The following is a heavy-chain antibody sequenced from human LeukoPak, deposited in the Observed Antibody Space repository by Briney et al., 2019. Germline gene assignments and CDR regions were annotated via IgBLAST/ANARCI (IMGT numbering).Heavy chain of an antibody. Sequence: SCAASGFTFSSYSMNWVRQAPGKGLEWVSSISSSSSYIYYADSVKGRFTISRDNAKNSLYLQMNSLRAEDTAVYYCARSFLSIAAAATDYWGQGTLVTVSS. J-gene: IGHJ4*02. CDR2: ISSSSSYI. CDR1: GFTFSSYS. D-gene: IGHD6-13*01. V-gene: IGHV3-21*01. CDR3: ARSFLSIAAAATDY.